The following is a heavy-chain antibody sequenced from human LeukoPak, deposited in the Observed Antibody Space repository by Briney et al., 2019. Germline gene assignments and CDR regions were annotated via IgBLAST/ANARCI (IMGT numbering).Heavy chain of an antibody. J-gene: IGHJ4*02. D-gene: IGHD2-21*01. V-gene: IGHV3-21*01. CDR1: GFTFSSYS. CDR2: ISSSSSYI. Sequence: GGSLRLSCAASGFTFSSYSMNWVRQAPGKGLEWVSSISSSSSYIYYADSVKGRFTISRDNSKNTLYLQMNSLRAEDTAVYYCARGYGGFLFDYWGQGTLVTVSS. CDR3: ARGYGGFLFDY.